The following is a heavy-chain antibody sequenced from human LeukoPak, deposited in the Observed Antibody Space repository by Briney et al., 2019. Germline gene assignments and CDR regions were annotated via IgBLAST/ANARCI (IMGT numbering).Heavy chain of an antibody. CDR1: GFTFSTYG. CDR2: IRNDGSNK. V-gene: IGHV3-30*02. D-gene: IGHD6-6*01. CDR3: ARGETARRGALDY. J-gene: IGHJ4*02. Sequence: GGSLRLSCAASGFTFSTYGMHWVRQAPGKGLEWVAFIRNDGSNKYYADSVEGRLTISRDNSKNTLYLQMNSLRVEDTAVYSCARGETARRGALDYWGQGTLVTVSS.